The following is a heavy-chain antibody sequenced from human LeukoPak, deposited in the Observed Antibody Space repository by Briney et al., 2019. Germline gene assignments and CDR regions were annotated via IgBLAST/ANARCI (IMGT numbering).Heavy chain of an antibody. J-gene: IGHJ4*02. Sequence: PSETLSLTCTVSGGSISSSSYYWGWIRQPPGKGLEWIGSIYYSGSTYYNPSLKSRVTISVDTSKNQFSLKLSSVTAADTAVYYCARFSKGYYYGSGPYYFDYWGQGTLVTVSS. CDR1: GGSISSSSYY. CDR3: ARFSKGYYYGSGPYYFDY. D-gene: IGHD3-10*01. CDR2: IYYSGST. V-gene: IGHV4-39*07.